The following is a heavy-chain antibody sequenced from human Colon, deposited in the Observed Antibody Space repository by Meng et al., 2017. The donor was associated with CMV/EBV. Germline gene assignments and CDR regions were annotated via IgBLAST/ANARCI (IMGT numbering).Heavy chain of an antibody. Sequence: GGSLRPSCAASGFTFDDYTMNWVRQVPGRGLEWVAVISWDGGSKTYADSVRGRFTISRDNTKNSLFLQLNSLRAEDTALYYCAKGSAATTVPDFDSWGQGTLVTVSS. CDR1: GFTFDDYT. CDR2: ISWDGGSK. V-gene: IGHV3-43*01. D-gene: IGHD4-17*01. CDR3: AKGSAATTVPDFDS. J-gene: IGHJ4*02.